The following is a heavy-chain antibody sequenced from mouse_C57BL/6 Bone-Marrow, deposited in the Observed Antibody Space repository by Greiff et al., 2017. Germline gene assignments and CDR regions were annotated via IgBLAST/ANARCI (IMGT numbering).Heavy chain of an antibody. CDR1: GYTFTSYW. J-gene: IGHJ2*01. CDR3: ARFYGPGYYFDY. D-gene: IGHD1-2*01. V-gene: IGHV1-55*01. Sequence: QVQLQQPGAELVKPGASVTMSCKASGYTFTSYWITWVKQRPGQGLEWIGDIYPGSGSTNYNEKFKSKDTLTVDTSSSTAYMQLSSLTSEDSAFYYCARFYGPGYYFDYWGQGTTLTVSS. CDR2: IYPGSGST.